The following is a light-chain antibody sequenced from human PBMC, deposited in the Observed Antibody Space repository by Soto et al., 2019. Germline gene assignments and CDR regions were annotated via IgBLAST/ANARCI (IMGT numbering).Light chain of an antibody. Sequence: QSALTQPASVSGSPGQSITISCTGTSSDVGSYNLVSWYQQHPGKAPKLMIYEGSKRPSGVSNRFSGSKSGNTASLTISGLQAEEEADYYCCSYAGSTLVVFGGGTKLTVL. CDR1: SSDVGSYNL. J-gene: IGLJ2*01. V-gene: IGLV2-23*01. CDR3: CSYAGSTLVV. CDR2: EGS.